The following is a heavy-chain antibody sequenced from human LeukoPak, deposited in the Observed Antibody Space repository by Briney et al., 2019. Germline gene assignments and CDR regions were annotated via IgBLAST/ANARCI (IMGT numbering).Heavy chain of an antibody. D-gene: IGHD6-19*01. Sequence: GGSLRLSCAASGFTFSSYAMSWVRQAPGKGLEWVSAISGSGGSTYYADSVKGRFTISRDNPKNTLYLQMNSLRAEDTAVYYCAKDWDPWLGTDYWGQGTLVTVSS. J-gene: IGHJ4*02. CDR3: AKDWDPWLGTDY. CDR1: GFTFSSYA. CDR2: ISGSGGST. V-gene: IGHV3-23*01.